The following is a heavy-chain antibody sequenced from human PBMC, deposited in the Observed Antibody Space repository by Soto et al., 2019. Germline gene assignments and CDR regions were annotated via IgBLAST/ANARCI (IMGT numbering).Heavy chain of an antibody. D-gene: IGHD2-15*01. J-gene: IGHJ6*02. CDR1: GGSISSSNW. Sequence: QVQLHESGPGLVNPSGTLSLTCAVSGGSISSSNWWSWVRQPPGKGLEWIGVIYHSGSTNYNPSLKIRVTISVDKSKVQYCMNLCSVAAADTAVYYCERGSRYCSGGSCYSMSYYYYGMDVWGQGTTVTVSS. V-gene: IGHV4-4*02. CDR2: IYHSGST. CDR3: ERGSRYCSGGSCYSMSYYYYGMDV.